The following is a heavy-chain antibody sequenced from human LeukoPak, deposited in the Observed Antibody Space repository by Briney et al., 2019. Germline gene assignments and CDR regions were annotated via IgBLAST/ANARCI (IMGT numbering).Heavy chain of an antibody. V-gene: IGHV4-59*12. CDR3: VPRQWEPNRGWFDP. J-gene: IGHJ5*02. CDR1: GGSISSYY. CDR2: IYYSGST. D-gene: IGHD1-26*01. Sequence: PSETLSLTCSVSGGSISSYYWSWIRQPPGKGLEWIGYIYYSGSTNYNPSLKSRVTISVDTSKNQFSLKLSSVTAADTAVYYCVPRQWEPNRGWFDPWGQGTLVTVSS.